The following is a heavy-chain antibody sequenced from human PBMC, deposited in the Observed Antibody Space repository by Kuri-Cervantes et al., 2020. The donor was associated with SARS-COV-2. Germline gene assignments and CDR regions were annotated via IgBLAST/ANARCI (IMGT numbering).Heavy chain of an antibody. CDR2: ISSSSSYI. CDR1: GFTFSSYS. Sequence: GESLKISCAASGFTFSSYSMNWVRQAPGKGLEWVSSISSSSSYIYYADSVKGRFTISRDNAKNSLYLQMNSLRAEDTAVYYCARGITMIVVVTPFGYWGQGTLVTVSS. D-gene: IGHD3-22*01. CDR3: ARGITMIVVVTPFGY. J-gene: IGHJ4*02. V-gene: IGHV3-21*01.